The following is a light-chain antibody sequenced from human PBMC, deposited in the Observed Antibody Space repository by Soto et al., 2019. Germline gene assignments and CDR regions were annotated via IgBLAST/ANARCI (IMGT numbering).Light chain of an antibody. CDR1: TSDVGGYDY. CDR3: SSFTTSSTYV. V-gene: IGLV2-14*01. CDR2: EVS. J-gene: IGLJ1*01. Sequence: QSVLTQPASVSGSLGQSITISCTGTTSDVGGYDYVSWYQQHPGKAPKLLIFEVSSRPSGVSSRFSGSRSANSASLTISGLQAEDEADYYCSSFTTSSTYVFGTGTKVTVL.